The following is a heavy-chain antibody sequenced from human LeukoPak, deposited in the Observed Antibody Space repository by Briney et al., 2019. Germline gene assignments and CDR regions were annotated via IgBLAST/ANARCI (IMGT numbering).Heavy chain of an antibody. D-gene: IGHD5-24*01. V-gene: IGHV4-59*01. Sequence: SETLSLTCTVSGGSISSDYWSWIRQPPGKGLEWIGYIYYSGSTNYNPSLKSRVTISVDTSKNQFSLKLSSVTAADTAVYYCARGTREMATILWGQGTMVTVSS. J-gene: IGHJ3*01. CDR2: IYYSGST. CDR3: ARGTREMATIL. CDR1: GGSISSDY.